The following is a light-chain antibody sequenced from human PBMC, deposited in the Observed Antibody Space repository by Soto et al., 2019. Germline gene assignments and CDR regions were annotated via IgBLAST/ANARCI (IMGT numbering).Light chain of an antibody. CDR1: ESITNW. CDR3: QQYKSPPWT. CDR2: KAS. Sequence: DIQMTQSPPTLSASVGDRVTISCRASESITNWLAWYQHKPGKAPKLLIYKASSLESGVRSRFSGSGSGTEFPLTISSLQSDDFATYYCQQYKSPPWTLGQGTKVEIK. V-gene: IGKV1-5*03. J-gene: IGKJ1*01.